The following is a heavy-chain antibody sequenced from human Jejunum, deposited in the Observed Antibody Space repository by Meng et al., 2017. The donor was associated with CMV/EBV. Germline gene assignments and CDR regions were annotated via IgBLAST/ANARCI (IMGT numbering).Heavy chain of an antibody. Sequence: DVQLVESGGGLVQPGGSLRLSCAASGFSLSSFWMHWVRQAPGKGLEWVGFIKRKVDGETTDYAAPVKGRFTISRDDSENTLYLQMNSLKIEDTAVYYCTPGGGGVGDWGQGTLVTVSS. CDR1: GFSLSSFW. J-gene: IGHJ4*02. CDR3: TPGGGGVGD. V-gene: IGHV3-15*01. CDR2: IKRKVDGETT. D-gene: IGHD2-8*02.